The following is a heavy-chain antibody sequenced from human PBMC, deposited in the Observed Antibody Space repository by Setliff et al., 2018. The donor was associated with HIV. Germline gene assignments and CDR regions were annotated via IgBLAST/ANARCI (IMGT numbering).Heavy chain of an antibody. D-gene: IGHD3-10*01. CDR2: IYYSGST. J-gene: IGHJ4*02. CDR1: GGSISSGSYY. CDR3: ARDPWVRGVIMAPDY. V-gene: IGHV4-39*07. Sequence: PSETLSLTCTVSGGSISSGSYYWSWIRQPPGKGLEWIGSIYYSGSTDYNPSLKSRVTISVDTSKNQFSLKLSSVTAADTAVYYCARDPWVRGVIMAPDYWGQGTLVTVSS.